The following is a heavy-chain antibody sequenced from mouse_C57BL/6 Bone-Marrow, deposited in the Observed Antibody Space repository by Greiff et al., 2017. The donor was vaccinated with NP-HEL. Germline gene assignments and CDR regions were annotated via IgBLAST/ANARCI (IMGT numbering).Heavy chain of an antibody. CDR1: GYAFTDYN. Sequence: VQLQQSGPELVKPGASVKIPCKASGYAFTDYNMDWVKQSPGKSLECIGDINPNNGGTIYNQKFKGKATLTVDKSSSTAYMELRSLTSEDTAVYYCARSAGYYVFFDYWGQGTTLTVSS. CDR3: ARSAGYYVFFDY. J-gene: IGHJ2*01. CDR2: INPNNGGT. V-gene: IGHV1-18*01. D-gene: IGHD2-3*01.